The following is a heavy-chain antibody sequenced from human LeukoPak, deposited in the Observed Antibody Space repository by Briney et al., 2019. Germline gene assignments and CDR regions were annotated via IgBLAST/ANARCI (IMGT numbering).Heavy chain of an antibody. D-gene: IGHD6-19*01. CDR1: GFTFSSYA. J-gene: IGHJ4*02. CDR3: ASGSSSGWFIFDY. Sequence: GGSLRLSCAASGFTFSSYAMHWVRQAPGKGLEWVAVISYDGSNKYYADSVKGRFTISRDNSKNTLYLQMNSLRAEDTAVYYCASGSSSGWFIFDYWGQGTLVTVSS. V-gene: IGHV3-30-3*01. CDR2: ISYDGSNK.